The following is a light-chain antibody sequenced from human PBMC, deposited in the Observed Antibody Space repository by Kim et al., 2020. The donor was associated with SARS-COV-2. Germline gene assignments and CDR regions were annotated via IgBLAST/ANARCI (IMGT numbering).Light chain of an antibody. V-gene: IGLV3-19*01. CDR2: ANN. Sequence: LGHTVRITCQGESLRTYVASWYQQKPGQAPGLVIFANNSRPSGIPDRFSASTSRNTASLTITEAQAEDEAVYYCNSRDTGGDHLIFGGGTQLTVL. J-gene: IGLJ2*01. CDR3: NSRDTGGDHLI. CDR1: SLRTYV.